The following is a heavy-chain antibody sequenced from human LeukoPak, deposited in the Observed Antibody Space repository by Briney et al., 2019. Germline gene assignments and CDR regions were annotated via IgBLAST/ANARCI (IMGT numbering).Heavy chain of an antibody. CDR1: GGSISSSHW. V-gene: IGHV4-4*02. Sequence: SETLTLTCAVSGGSISSSHWWSWVRQPPGKGLEWIGQIYHSGSTNYNPSLKSRVTISVDKSKNQFSLNLSSVTPADTAVYYCARMTIGYYYDSSDYYADYWGQGTLVTVSS. CDR2: IYHSGST. J-gene: IGHJ4*02. CDR3: ARMTIGYYYDSSDYYADY. D-gene: IGHD3-22*01.